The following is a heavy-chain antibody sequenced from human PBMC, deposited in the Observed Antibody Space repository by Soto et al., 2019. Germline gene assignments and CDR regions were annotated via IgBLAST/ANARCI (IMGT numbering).Heavy chain of an antibody. D-gene: IGHD6-13*01. CDR3: ARDLRIAAAGTIYYGMDV. Sequence: TLSLPCAISGDSVSSNSAAWNWIRQSPSRGLEWLGRTYYRSKWYNDYAVSVKSRITINPDTSKNQFSLQLNSVTPEDTAVYYCARDLRIAAAGTIYYGMDVWGQGTTVTVSS. CDR2: TYYRSKWYN. V-gene: IGHV6-1*01. J-gene: IGHJ6*02. CDR1: GDSVSSNSAA.